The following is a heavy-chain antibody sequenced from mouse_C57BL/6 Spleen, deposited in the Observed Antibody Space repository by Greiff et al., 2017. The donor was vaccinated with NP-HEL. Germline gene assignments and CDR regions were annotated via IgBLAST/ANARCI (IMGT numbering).Heavy chain of an antibody. Sequence: QVQLQQSGAELARPGASVKLSCKASGYTFTSYGISWVKQRTGQGLEWIGEIYPRSGNTYYNEKFKGKATLTADKSSSTAYMELRSLTSEDSAVYFCARNPLYDYDGGAAMDYWGQGTSVTVSS. J-gene: IGHJ4*01. CDR2: IYPRSGNT. CDR3: ARNPLYDYDGGAAMDY. D-gene: IGHD2-4*01. CDR1: GYTFTSYG. V-gene: IGHV1-81*01.